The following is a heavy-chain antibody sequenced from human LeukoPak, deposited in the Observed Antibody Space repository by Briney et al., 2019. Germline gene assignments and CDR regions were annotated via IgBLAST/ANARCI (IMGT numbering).Heavy chain of an antibody. J-gene: IGHJ4*02. D-gene: IGHD1-26*01. CDR3: ARQGSGNYLSPVNY. Sequence: SETLSLTCTVSGGSIGSGGYYWSWIRQHPGKGLEWIGYIYYSGSTYYNPSLKSRVTISVDTSKNQFSLKLSSVTAADTAVYYCARQGSGNYLSPVNYWGQGTLVTVSS. CDR1: GGSIGSGGYY. CDR2: IYYSGST. V-gene: IGHV4-31*03.